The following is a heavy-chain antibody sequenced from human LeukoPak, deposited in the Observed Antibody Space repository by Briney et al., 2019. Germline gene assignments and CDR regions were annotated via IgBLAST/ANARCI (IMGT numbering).Heavy chain of an antibody. CDR3: ARWDIAVAGRNWFDP. V-gene: IGHV4-4*02. D-gene: IGHD6-19*01. CDR2: IYHSGST. CDR1: GGSIKSNNW. J-gene: IGHJ5*02. Sequence: SGTLSLTCAVSGGSIKSNNWWSWVRQPPGKGLEWIGEIYHSGSTNYNPSLESRVTVSVDKSKNQFSLDLTSVTAADTAVYYCARWDIAVAGRNWFDPWGQGTLVTVSS.